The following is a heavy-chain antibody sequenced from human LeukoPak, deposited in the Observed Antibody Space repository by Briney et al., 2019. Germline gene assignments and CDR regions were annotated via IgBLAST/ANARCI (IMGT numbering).Heavy chain of an antibody. V-gene: IGHV1-18*01. Sequence: ASVKVSCKASGYTFSSYGITWVRQAPGQGLEWMGWISGYNGNTNSAQKFQGRVTMTTDTSTSAAYMGLRGLRFDDTAVYYCARGRGWNYAFDIWGQGTMVTVSS. CDR2: ISGYNGNT. D-gene: IGHD1-7*01. J-gene: IGHJ3*02. CDR3: ARGRGWNYAFDI. CDR1: GYTFSSYG.